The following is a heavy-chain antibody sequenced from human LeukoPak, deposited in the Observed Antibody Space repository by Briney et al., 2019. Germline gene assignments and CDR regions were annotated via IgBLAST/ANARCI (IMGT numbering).Heavy chain of an antibody. J-gene: IGHJ6*02. CDR1: GFTFSSYA. D-gene: IGHD3-10*01. Sequence: GGSLRLSCAASGFTFSSYAIHWVRQAPGKGLEWVAVISYDGSNKYYADSVKGRFTISRDNSKNTLYLQMNSLRAEDTAVYYCASITMVRGVPLGGMDVWGQGTTVTVSS. CDR3: ASITMVRGVPLGGMDV. V-gene: IGHV3-30-3*01. CDR2: ISYDGSNK.